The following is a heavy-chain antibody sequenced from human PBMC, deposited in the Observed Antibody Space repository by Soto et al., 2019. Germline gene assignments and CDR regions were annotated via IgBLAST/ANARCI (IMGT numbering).Heavy chain of an antibody. CDR1: GFTFSSYG. D-gene: IGHD3-10*01. CDR2: IWYDGSNK. Sequence: PGGSLRLSCAASGFTFSSYGMHWVRQAPGKGLEWVAIIWYDGSNKYYADSVKGRFTISRDNSKNTLYLQMNSLRAEDTAVYYCARGRGYYYYAMDVWGQGTTVTVSS. V-gene: IGHV3-33*01. J-gene: IGHJ6*02. CDR3: ARGRGYYYYAMDV.